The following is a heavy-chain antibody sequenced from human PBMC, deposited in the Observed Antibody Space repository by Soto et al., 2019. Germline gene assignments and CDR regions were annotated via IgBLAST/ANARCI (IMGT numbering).Heavy chain of an antibody. Sequence: EAQLVESGGGLVQPGGSLRLSCAASGFTFSSYWMHWVRQAPGKGLVWVSHIDNDGSSTSYADSVKGRFTISRDNAMNTRYLGMNSLRAEDTAVYYCARALYCSGGTCYSSDNWSEPWGQGTLVTVSS. CDR2: IDNDGSST. D-gene: IGHD2-15*01. CDR1: GFTFSSYW. J-gene: IGHJ5*02. V-gene: IGHV3-74*01. CDR3: ARALYCSGGTCYSSDNWSEP.